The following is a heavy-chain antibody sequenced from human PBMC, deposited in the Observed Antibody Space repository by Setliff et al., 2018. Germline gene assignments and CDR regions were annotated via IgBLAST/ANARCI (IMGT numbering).Heavy chain of an antibody. CDR1: GFSFSNYA. D-gene: IGHD3-22*01. V-gene: IGHV3-30*07. CDR3: AKDTHYYASSGYYCFDY. Sequence: GGSLRLSCAASGFSFSNYAMHWVRQAPGKGLEWVAVISYDGINKYYADSVRGRFTISRDNSKNTLYLQMNSLRAEDTAVYYCAKDTHYYASSGYYCFDYWGQGTLVTVSS. J-gene: IGHJ4*02. CDR2: ISYDGINK.